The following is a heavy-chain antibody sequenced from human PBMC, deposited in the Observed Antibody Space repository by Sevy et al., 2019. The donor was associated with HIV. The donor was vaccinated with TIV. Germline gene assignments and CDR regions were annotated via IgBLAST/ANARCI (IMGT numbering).Heavy chain of an antibody. CDR3: AREYYDFWSGPINFYFGMDV. J-gene: IGHJ6*02. CDR1: GFTFNTYT. V-gene: IGHV3-30-3*01. D-gene: IGHD3-3*01. Sequence: GGCLRLSCAASGFTFNTYTMHWVRQAPGKGLEWVAAISHDGSNKNYADSVKDRFTVSRDNSKNTVSLQMNSLRREDTALYYSAREYYDFWSGPINFYFGMDVWGQGTTVTVSS. CDR2: ISHDGSNK.